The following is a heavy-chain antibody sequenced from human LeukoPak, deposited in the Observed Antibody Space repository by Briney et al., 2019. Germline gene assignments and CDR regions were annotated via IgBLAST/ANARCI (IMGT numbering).Heavy chain of an antibody. CDR3: ASSIPAYYYGSGPRLDY. J-gene: IGHJ4*02. CDR2: IYSSGST. Sequence: TSETLSLTCTVSGVSISSGSYYWSWIRQHPGKGLEWIVHIYSSGSTYYNPSLESRVSISADTSKNQFSLKLSFVTAADTAVYYCASSIPAYYYGSGPRLDYWGQGTLVTVSS. D-gene: IGHD3-10*01. CDR1: GVSISSGSYY. V-gene: IGHV4-31*03.